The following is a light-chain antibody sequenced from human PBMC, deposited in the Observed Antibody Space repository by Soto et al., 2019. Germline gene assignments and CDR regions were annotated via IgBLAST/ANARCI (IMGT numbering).Light chain of an antibody. Sequence: QSALTQPASVSGSPGQSITISCTGTSSDVGGYDYVSWYQQHPGKAPKLLIFDVSKRPSGVSYRFSGSKSGNTASLTISGLEAEDDADYYCSSYASSIPLVFGGGTKLTVL. CDR1: SSDVGGYDY. CDR3: SSYASSIPLV. V-gene: IGLV2-14*01. CDR2: DVS. J-gene: IGLJ2*01.